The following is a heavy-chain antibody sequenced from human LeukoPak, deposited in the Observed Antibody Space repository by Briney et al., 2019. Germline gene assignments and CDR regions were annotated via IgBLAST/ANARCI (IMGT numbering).Heavy chain of an antibody. V-gene: IGHV4-34*01. CDR2: INHSGST. D-gene: IGHD3-10*01. J-gene: IGHJ4*02. CDR3: ARAMYGSGPELDTTFDY. Sequence: SETLSLTCAVYGGSFSGYYWSWIRQPPGKGLEWIGEINHSGSTNYNPSLKSRITISVDTSKNQFSLKLSSVTAADTAVYYCARAMYGSGPELDTTFDYWGQGTLVTVSS. CDR1: GGSFSGYY.